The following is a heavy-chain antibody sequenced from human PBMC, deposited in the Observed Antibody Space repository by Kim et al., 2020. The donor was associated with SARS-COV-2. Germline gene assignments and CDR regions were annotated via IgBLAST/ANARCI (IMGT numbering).Heavy chain of an antibody. V-gene: IGHV3-30-3*01. CDR2: ISYDGSNK. CDR1: GFTFSSYA. D-gene: IGHD3-9*01. Sequence: GGSLRLSCAASGFTFSSYAMHWVRQAPGKGLEWVAVISYDGSNKYYADSVKGRFTISRDNSKNTLYLQMNSLRAEDTAVYYCARDDKFFYDILTGYYVGGGDYGMDGWGQGTTVTVSS. CDR3: ARDDKFFYDILTGYYVGGGDYGMDG. J-gene: IGHJ6*02.